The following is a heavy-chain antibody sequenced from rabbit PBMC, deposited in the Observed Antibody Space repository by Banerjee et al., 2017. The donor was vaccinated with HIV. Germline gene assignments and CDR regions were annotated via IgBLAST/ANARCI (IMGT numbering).Heavy chain of an antibody. CDR2: INTGSGST. CDR1: GIDFSSYG. V-gene: IGHV1S7*01. Sequence: QSLEETGGGLVQPGGSLTLSCKAPGIDFSSYGISWVRQAPGKGLEWIGYINTGSGSTDYANWVNGRFTISLDNAQNTVFLQMTSLIAADTASYFCARDLTGVTGWNFNLWGQGTLVTVS. D-gene: IGHD7-1*01. J-gene: IGHJ4*01. CDR3: ARDLTGVTGWNFNL.